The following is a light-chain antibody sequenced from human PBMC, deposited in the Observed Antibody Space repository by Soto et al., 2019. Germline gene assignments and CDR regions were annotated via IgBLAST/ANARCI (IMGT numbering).Light chain of an antibody. CDR1: TGAVTSTHY. CDR3: QLYYGATRV. CDR2: STS. J-gene: IGLJ3*02. Sequence: QAVVTQEPSLTVSLGGTVTLTCSSSTGAVTSTHYANWFQQKPGQPPRSLIYSTSNKYSWTPARFSGSLLGGSAALTLSDVQPEDEADYYCQLYYGATRVFGGGPKLTVL. V-gene: IGLV7-43*01.